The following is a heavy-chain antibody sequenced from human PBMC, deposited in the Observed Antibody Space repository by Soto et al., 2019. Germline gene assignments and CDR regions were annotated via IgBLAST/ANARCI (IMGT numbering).Heavy chain of an antibody. CDR1: GFTFSTYA. CDR3: ETGSSGWARLWDY. Sequence: GGSLRLSCAASGFTFSTYAMSWVRHAPGKGLEWVSAIGSSGTPTYYADSVKGRFTVSRDNSKFSLFLRMNSLRVEDTAVYYCETGSSGWARLWDYRGQGTLVTVSS. CDR2: IGSSGTPT. V-gene: IGHV3-23*01. J-gene: IGHJ4*02. D-gene: IGHD6-19*01.